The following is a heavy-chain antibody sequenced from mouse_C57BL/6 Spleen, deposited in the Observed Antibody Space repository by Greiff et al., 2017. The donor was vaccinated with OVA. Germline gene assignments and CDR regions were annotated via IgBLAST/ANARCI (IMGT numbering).Heavy chain of an antibody. CDR1: GYTFTSYW. CDR2: IHPNSGST. D-gene: IGHD2-3*01. V-gene: IGHV1-64*01. CDR3: ARGGDGYPFWYFDV. J-gene: IGHJ1*03. Sequence: QVQLQQPGAELVKPGASVKLSCKASGYTFTSYWMHWVKQRPGQGLEWIGMIHPNSGSTNYNEKFKSKATLTVDKSSSTAYMQLSSLTSEDSAVYYCARGGDGYPFWYFDVWGTGTTVTVSS.